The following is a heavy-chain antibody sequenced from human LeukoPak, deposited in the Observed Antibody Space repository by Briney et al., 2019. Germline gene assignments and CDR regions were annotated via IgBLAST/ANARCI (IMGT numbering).Heavy chain of an antibody. CDR2: IYYSGST. D-gene: IGHD2-15*01. CDR1: GGSISSSSYY. V-gene: IGHV4-39*01. Sequence: PSETLSLTCTVSGGSISSSSYYWGWIRQPPGKGLEWIGCIYYSGSTYYNPPLKSRVTISVDTSKNQFSLKLSSVTAADTAVYYCTRYCSGGSCFDYWGQGTLVTVSS. J-gene: IGHJ4*02. CDR3: TRYCSGGSCFDY.